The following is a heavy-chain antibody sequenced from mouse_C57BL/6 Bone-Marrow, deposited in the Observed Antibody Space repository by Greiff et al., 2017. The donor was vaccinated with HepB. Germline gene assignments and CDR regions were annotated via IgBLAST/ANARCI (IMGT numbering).Heavy chain of an antibody. J-gene: IGHJ3*01. V-gene: IGHV1-61*01. CDR2: IYPSDSET. D-gene: IGHD2-13*01. CDR1: GYTFTSYW. CDR3: ARQGDWRFAY. Sequence: QVQLKQPGAELVRPGSSVKLSCKASGYTFTSYWMDWVKQRPGQGLEWIGNIYPSDSETHYNQKFKDKATLTVDKSSSTAYMQLSSLTSEDSAVYYCARQGDWRFAYWGQGTLVTVSA.